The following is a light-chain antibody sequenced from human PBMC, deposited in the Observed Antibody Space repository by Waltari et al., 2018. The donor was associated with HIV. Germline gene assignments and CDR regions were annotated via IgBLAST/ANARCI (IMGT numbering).Light chain of an antibody. CDR2: YNN. Sequence: QSVLTQPPSVSAAPGQKVTISCSGSSSNIGNNYVSWYQQLPGTAPKLLIYYNNKRPAGSPDRLSGAKSGTSATLGITGLQTGDEADYYCGTWDSSLSVYVFGTGTKVTVL. CDR1: SSNIGNNY. J-gene: IGLJ1*01. CDR3: GTWDSSLSVYV. V-gene: IGLV1-51*01.